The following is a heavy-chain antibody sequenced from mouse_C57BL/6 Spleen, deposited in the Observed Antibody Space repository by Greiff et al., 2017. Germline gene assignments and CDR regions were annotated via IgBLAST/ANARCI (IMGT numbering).Heavy chain of an antibody. V-gene: IGHV1-80*01. CDR3: ARSEYYGSSPHWYFDV. CDR2: IYPGDGDT. Sequence: QVQLQQSGAELVKPGASVKISCKASGYAFSSYWMNWVKQRPGKGLECIGQIYPGDGDTNYNGKFKGKATLTADKSSSTAYMQLSSLTSEDSAVYFCARSEYYGSSPHWYFDVWGTGTTVTVSS. J-gene: IGHJ1*03. CDR1: GYAFSSYW. D-gene: IGHD1-1*01.